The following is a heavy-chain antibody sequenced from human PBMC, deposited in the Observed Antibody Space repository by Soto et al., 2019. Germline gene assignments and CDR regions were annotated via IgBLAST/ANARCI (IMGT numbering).Heavy chain of an antibody. CDR1: GFTFSSYG. V-gene: IGHV3-33*01. CDR3: ARSYYDSSGYHDY. CDR2: IWYDGSNK. D-gene: IGHD3-22*01. Sequence: QVQLVESGGGVVQPGRSPRLSCAASGFTFSSYGMHWVRQAPGKGLEWVAVIWYDGSNKYYADSVKGRFTISRDNSKNTLYLQMNSLRAEDTAVYYCARSYYDSSGYHDYWGQGTLVTVSS. J-gene: IGHJ4*02.